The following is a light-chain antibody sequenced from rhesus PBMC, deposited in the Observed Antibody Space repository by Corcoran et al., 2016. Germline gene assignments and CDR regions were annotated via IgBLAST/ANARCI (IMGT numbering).Light chain of an antibody. Sequence: EIVMTQSPVTLSLSPGETATISCRTSQSVSDYLAWYQQKPGQAPRLRIYGASSRATGSPDRFSGSGSGTDFTLTISSLEPEDFAVYYCQEASDLFTFGPGTKLGIK. CDR1: QSVSDY. V-gene: IGKV3-31*02. CDR3: QEASDLFT. CDR2: GAS. J-gene: IGKJ3*01.